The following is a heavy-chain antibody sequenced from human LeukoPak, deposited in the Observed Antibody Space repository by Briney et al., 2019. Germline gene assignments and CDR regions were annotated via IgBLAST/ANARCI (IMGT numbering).Heavy chain of an antibody. J-gene: IGHJ4*02. CDR3: AKQVRGDSSGFYPPDY. CDR1: GFTLNNYV. V-gene: IGHV3-23*01. Sequence: GGSLRLSCAASGFTLNNYVMSWVRQAPGKGLEWVSVINGAGDYTNYADSVKGRFAISRDNANNTLYLQMNCLRAEDTAVYYCAKQVRGDSSGFYPPDYWGQGTLVTVSS. D-gene: IGHD3-22*01. CDR2: INGAGDYT.